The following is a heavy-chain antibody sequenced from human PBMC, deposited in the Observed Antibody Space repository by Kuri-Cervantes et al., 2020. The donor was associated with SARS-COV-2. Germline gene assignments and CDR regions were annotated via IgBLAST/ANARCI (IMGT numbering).Heavy chain of an antibody. CDR3: ARGPAGFLVVVPAATGYYYMDV. V-gene: IGHV1-69*13. D-gene: IGHD2-2*01. Sequence: SVKVSCKASGGTFSSYAISWVRQAPGQGLEWMGRIIPIFGTANYAQKFQGRVTITADESTSTAYMELSSLRSEDTAVYYCARGPAGFLVVVPAATGYYYMDVWGKGTTVTVSS. CDR1: GGTFSSYA. CDR2: IIPIFGTA. J-gene: IGHJ6*03.